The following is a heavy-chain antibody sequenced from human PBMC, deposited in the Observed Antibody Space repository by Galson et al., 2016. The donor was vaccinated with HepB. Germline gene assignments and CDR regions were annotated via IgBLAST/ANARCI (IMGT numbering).Heavy chain of an antibody. D-gene: IGHD3-10*01. CDR1: GGSISSGGYY. CDR3: ARDRSSGSGNFGY. Sequence: SLTCTVPGGSISSGGYYWSWIRQHPGKGLEWIGYIYHSGSTYYNPSLKSRVSISVDTSKNQFSLRLSSVPAADTAVYYCARDRSSGSGNFGYWGQGTLVTVSS. CDR2: IYHSGST. J-gene: IGHJ4*02. V-gene: IGHV4-31*03.